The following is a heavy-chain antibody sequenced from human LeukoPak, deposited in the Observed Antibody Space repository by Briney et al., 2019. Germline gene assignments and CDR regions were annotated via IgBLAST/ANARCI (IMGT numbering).Heavy chain of an antibody. CDR2: ISSSSSYI. Sequence: PGGSLRLSCAASGFTFSSYSMNWVRQAPGKGLEWVSSISSSSSYIYYADSVKGRFTISRDNAKNSLYLQMNSLRAEDTAVYYCARPYYYDSSGYYNPYYLDYWGQGTLVTASS. J-gene: IGHJ4*02. V-gene: IGHV3-21*03. CDR3: ARPYYYDSSGYYNPYYLDY. D-gene: IGHD3-22*01. CDR1: GFTFSSYS.